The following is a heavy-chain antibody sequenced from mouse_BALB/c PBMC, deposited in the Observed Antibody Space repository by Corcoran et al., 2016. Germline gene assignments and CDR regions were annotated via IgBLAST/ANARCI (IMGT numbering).Heavy chain of an antibody. CDR3: ARGNWYFDV. Sequence: DVQLQESGPGLVKPSQSLSLTCSVTGYSITSGYYWNWIRQFPGNKLEWMGYISYDGSNNYNPSLKNQIAITRDTSKNHFFIKLNSVTTEDTATYYCARGNWYFDVWGAGTTVTVSS. V-gene: IGHV3-6*02. CDR2: ISYDGSN. CDR1: GYSITSGYY. J-gene: IGHJ1*01.